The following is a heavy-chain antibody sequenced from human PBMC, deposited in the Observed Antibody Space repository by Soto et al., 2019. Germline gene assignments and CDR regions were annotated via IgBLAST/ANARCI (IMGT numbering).Heavy chain of an antibody. D-gene: IGHD3-22*01. V-gene: IGHV1-8*01. J-gene: IGHJ4*02. Sequence: QVQLVQSGAEVKKPGASVKVSCKASGYTFTSFDINWVRQATGQGLEWMGWMSHNSGNSGYAQQFHGRVTLTRNTSISTAYMEVSSLRSEDTAVYYCARGSDYYDRAGLDYWGQGTLVTVSS. CDR3: ARGSDYYDRAGLDY. CDR1: GYTFTSFD. CDR2: MSHNSGNS.